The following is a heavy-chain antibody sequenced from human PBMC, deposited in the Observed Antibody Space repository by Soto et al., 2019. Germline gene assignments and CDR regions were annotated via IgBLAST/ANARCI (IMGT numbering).Heavy chain of an antibody. V-gene: IGHV1-69*01. CDR2: VVPILGTP. D-gene: IGHD1-7*01. Sequence: QVQLVQSGAEVKEPGSSVKVSCKASGGSFETFIMNWVRQTPGRGLEWMGGVVPILGTPTYAERFKGKVKISATRSAGTTHMEVTSLRSEDSGIYYCSRNGTYVSSRSGMDVWGQGTTVIVSS. J-gene: IGHJ6*02. CDR1: GGSFETFI. CDR3: SRNGTYVSSRSGMDV.